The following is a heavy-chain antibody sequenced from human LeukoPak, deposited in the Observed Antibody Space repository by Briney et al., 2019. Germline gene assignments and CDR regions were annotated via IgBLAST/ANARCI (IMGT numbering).Heavy chain of an antibody. Sequence: GGSLRLSCAASGFTFSSYAMSWVRQAPGKGLEWVSTISGSGGGTYYADSVKGRFTLSRDNSMNTLYLQMNSLRAEDTAVYYCARDITGDPPPYYFDYWGQGSLVTVSS. D-gene: IGHD7-27*01. CDR1: GFTFSSYA. V-gene: IGHV3-23*01. J-gene: IGHJ4*02. CDR3: ARDITGDPPPYYFDY. CDR2: ISGSGGGT.